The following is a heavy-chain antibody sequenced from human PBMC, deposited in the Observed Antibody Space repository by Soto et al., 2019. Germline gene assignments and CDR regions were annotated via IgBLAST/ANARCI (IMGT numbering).Heavy chain of an antibody. CDR3: ARVQRRGVVVTKYWYFDL. V-gene: IGHV4-31*03. CDR1: GGSISSGGYY. Sequence: QVQLQESGPGLVKPSQTLSLTCTVSGGSISSGGYYWSWIRQHPGKGLEWIGYIYYSGSTYYNPSLKSRVTISVASSKNQFSLKLSSVTAADTAVYYCARVQRRGVVVTKYWYFDLWGRGTLVTVSS. D-gene: IGHD3-22*01. J-gene: IGHJ2*01. CDR2: IYYSGST.